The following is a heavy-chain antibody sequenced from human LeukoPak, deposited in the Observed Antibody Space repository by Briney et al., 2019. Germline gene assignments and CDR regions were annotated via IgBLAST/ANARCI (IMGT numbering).Heavy chain of an antibody. CDR1: GFTFSSYE. CDR2: ISSSGSTV. Sequence: QPGGSLRLSCAASGFTFSSYEMNWVRQAPGKGLEWISYISSSGSTVYYADSVKGRFTVSRDNAKNALYLQMNSLRAEDTAVYYCARDKRATTVRDAFDIWGQGTMVTVAS. V-gene: IGHV3-48*03. CDR3: ARDKRATTVRDAFDI. J-gene: IGHJ3*02. D-gene: IGHD1-26*01.